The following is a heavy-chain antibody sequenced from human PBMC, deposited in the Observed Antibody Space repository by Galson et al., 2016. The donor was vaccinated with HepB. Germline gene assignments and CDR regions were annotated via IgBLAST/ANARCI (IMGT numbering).Heavy chain of an antibody. CDR2: SYYSGST. Sequence: SETLSLTCSVSGSSMTSSYWSWIRQSPGRGLEYIGYSYYSGSTNYNPSLKSRVTISVDTSRNQFSLTLSSVTAADTAVYYCSREKWLRLGYGDYKKPFDYWGQGTLDTVPS. CDR1: GSSMTSSY. J-gene: IGHJ4*02. V-gene: IGHV4-59*12. CDR3: SREKWLRLGYGDYKKPFDY. D-gene: IGHD5-12*01.